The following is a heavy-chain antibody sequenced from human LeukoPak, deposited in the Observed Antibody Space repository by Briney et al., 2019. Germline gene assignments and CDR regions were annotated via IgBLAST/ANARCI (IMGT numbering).Heavy chain of an antibody. J-gene: IGHJ4*02. V-gene: IGHV3-23*01. Sequence: QPGGSLTLSCAASGFTFSSYAMSWVRQAPGKGLEWVSAISGSGSSTYYAGSVRGRFTASRDNSKRTVYLQMNSLRVEDTAVYYCAPLAANIFDYWGQGTLVTASS. CDR3: APLAANIFDY. CDR2: ISGSGSST. CDR1: GFTFSSYA. D-gene: IGHD6-25*01.